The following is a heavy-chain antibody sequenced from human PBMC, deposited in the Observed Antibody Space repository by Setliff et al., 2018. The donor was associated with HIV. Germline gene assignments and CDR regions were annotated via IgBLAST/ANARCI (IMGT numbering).Heavy chain of an antibody. J-gene: IGHJ3*01. D-gene: IGHD3-10*01. CDR1: GASVTSRDYY. Sequence: LSLTCSVSGASVTSRDYYWSWIRQPPGKGLEWIGYIFNSESNFYNPSLRSRITISDDTSTNQFSLRLSSVTVADTAIYFCARAVITMDYPGGDAFDVWGQGTLVTVSS. CDR2: IFNSESN. CDR3: ARAVITMDYPGGDAFDV. V-gene: IGHV4-30-4*01.